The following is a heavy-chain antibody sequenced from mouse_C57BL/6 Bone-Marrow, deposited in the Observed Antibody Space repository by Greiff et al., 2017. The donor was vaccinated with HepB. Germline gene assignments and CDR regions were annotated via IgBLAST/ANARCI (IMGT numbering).Heavy chain of an antibody. Sequence: VQLQQSGAELVKPGASVKISCKASGYAFSSYWMNWVKQRPGKGLEWIGQIYPGDGDTNYKGKFKGKATLTADKSSSTAYMQLSSLTSEDSAVYCCARTSTVVATGNWYFDVWGTGTTVTVSS. J-gene: IGHJ1*03. CDR3: ARTSTVVATGNWYFDV. D-gene: IGHD1-1*01. CDR1: GYAFSSYW. V-gene: IGHV1-80*01. CDR2: IYPGDGDT.